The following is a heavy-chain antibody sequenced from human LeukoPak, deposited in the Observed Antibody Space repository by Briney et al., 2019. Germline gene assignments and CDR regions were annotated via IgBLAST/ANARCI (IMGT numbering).Heavy chain of an antibody. CDR2: INPDGSEK. CDR3: AKERLRYYGSGNMDY. V-gene: IGHV3-7*01. Sequence: GGSLRLSCVASGFTFGDLWMNWVRQAPGKGLEWVANINPDGSEKYYVDSVKGRFTVSRDNAKNSLYLQMNSLRAEDTAVYYCAKERLRYYGSGNMDYWGQGTLVTVSS. J-gene: IGHJ4*02. CDR1: GFTFGDLW. D-gene: IGHD3-10*01.